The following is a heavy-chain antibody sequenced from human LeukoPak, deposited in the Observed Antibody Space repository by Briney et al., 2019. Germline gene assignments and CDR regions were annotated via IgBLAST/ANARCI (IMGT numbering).Heavy chain of an antibody. CDR1: GFTFDDYA. CDR3: TKDYCGKFCSAV. D-gene: IGHD3-9*01. J-gene: IGHJ6*02. Sequence: GGSLRLSCAASGFTFDDYAMHWVRQAPGKGLEWVSGISWNSGGIGYADSVKGRFTISRDNSKNTLYLQMNSLRAEDTAKYYCTKDYCGKFCSAVWGQGTTVTVSS. V-gene: IGHV3-9*01. CDR2: ISWNSGGI.